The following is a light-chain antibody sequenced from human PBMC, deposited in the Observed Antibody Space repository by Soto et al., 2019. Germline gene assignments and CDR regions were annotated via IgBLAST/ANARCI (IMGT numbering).Light chain of an antibody. V-gene: IGLV2-14*01. CDR1: SNDVAYYNY. J-gene: IGLJ3*02. CDR2: EVI. Sequence: QSALTQPASVSGSPGQSITISCTGTSNDVAYYNYVSWFQQHPGKAPKLMIYEVINRPSGVSNRFSGSKSGDTASLTISGLQAEDEADYYCSSYTTSTTWVFGGGTKLPS. CDR3: SSYTTSTTWV.